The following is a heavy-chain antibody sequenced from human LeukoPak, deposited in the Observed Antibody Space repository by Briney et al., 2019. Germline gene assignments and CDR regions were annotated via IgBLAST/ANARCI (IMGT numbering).Heavy chain of an antibody. CDR2: IIPIFGTA. J-gene: IGHJ4*02. V-gene: IGHV1-69*13. Sequence: ASVKVSFKASGGTFSSYAISWVRQAPGQGLEWMGGIIPIFGTANYAQKFQGRVTITADESASTAYMELSSLRSEDTAVYYCAIGYCSGGSCYRASRTYYFDYWGQGTLVTVSS. CDR3: AIGYCSGGSCYRASRTYYFDY. CDR1: GGTFSSYA. D-gene: IGHD2-15*01.